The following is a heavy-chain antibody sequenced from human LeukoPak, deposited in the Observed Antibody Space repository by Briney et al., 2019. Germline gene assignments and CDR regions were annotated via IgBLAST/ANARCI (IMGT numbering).Heavy chain of an antibody. V-gene: IGHV3-48*03. J-gene: IGHJ4*02. CDR1: GFIFSNYE. Sequence: PGGSLRLSCAGSGFIFSNYEMNWVRQAPGKGLEWVSYISSNGSDIYYADSVKGRFTITRDNAENSLYLQMNSLRAEDTAVYYCARDLPTGTYRAYFDNWGQGTLVTVSS. D-gene: IGHD1-26*01. CDR2: ISSNGSDI. CDR3: ARDLPTGTYRAYFDN.